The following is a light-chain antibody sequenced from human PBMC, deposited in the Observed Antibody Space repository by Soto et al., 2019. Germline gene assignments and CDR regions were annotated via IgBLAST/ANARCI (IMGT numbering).Light chain of an antibody. V-gene: IGLV2-23*02. CDR1: SSEVGSYNL. CDR2: EVS. Sequence: QSAVTQPASVSGSSGQSITISCTGTSSEVGSYNLVSWYQQHPGKAPKVMIYEVSKRPSGFSNRFSGSKSGNTASLTISGLQAEDEADYYCCSYGGSYVFGPGT. CDR3: CSYGGSYV. J-gene: IGLJ1*01.